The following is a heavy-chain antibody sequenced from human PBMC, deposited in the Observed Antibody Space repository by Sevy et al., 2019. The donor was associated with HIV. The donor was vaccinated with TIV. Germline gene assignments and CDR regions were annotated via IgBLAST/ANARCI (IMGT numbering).Heavy chain of an antibody. CDR3: AHTTLGLIAAAASYYFDY. Sequence: SGPTLVNPTQTLTLTCTFSGFSLSTSGVGVGWIRQPPGKALEWLALIYWNDDKRYSPSLKSRLTITKDTSKNQVVLTMTYMDPVDTATYYCAHTTLGLIAAAASYYFDYWGQGTLVTVSS. J-gene: IGHJ4*02. CDR1: GFSLSTSGVG. V-gene: IGHV2-5*01. D-gene: IGHD6-13*01. CDR2: IYWNDDK.